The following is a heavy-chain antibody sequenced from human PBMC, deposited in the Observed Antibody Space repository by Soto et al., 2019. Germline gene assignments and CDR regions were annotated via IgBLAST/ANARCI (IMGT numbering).Heavy chain of an antibody. CDR2: IYPGDSDT. Sequence: PGEPLKIYCKGSGYSFNSYWIGWVRQMPGKGLEWMGIIYPGDSDTRYSPSFQGQVTISADKSISTAYLQWSSLKASDTAMYYCAMRNGTGKSYYYGMDVWGQGTTVTVSS. CDR3: AMRNGTGKSYYYGMDV. J-gene: IGHJ6*02. D-gene: IGHD3-9*01. V-gene: IGHV5-51*01. CDR1: GYSFNSYW.